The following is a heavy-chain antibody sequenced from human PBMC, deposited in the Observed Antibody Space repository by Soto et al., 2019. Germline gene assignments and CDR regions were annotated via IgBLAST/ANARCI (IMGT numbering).Heavy chain of an antibody. Sequence: GAPVKLACKAAGYTFNEYVFSRVRQAPGQGLEWMGRISAFNDYTNLAQKFQGRITLTTDASTNTAYMELQILRSDDTAMYYCARGRGVVIPAGTPAGFGVWGEGTIGTVSS. CDR1: GYTFNEYV. J-gene: IGHJ3*01. V-gene: IGHV1-18*01. D-gene: IGHD6-13*01. CDR3: ARGRGVVIPAGTPAGFGV. CDR2: ISAFNDYT.